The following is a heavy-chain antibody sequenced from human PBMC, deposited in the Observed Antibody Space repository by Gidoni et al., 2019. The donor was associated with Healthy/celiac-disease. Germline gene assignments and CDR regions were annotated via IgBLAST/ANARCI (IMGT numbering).Heavy chain of an antibody. CDR1: GFTFRSYA. Sequence: EVQLLESGGGLVQPGGSLRLSCAASGFTFRSYAMSWVRQAPGQGLEWVSAISGSGGSTYYADSVKGRFTISRDNSKNTLYLQMNSLRAEDTAVYYCAKSVMITFGGVIGDYWGQGTLVTVSS. V-gene: IGHV3-23*01. D-gene: IGHD3-16*01. CDR2: ISGSGGST. J-gene: IGHJ4*02. CDR3: AKSVMITFGGVIGDY.